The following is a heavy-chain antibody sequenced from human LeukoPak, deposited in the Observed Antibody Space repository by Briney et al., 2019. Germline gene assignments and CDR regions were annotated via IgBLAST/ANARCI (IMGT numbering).Heavy chain of an antibody. Sequence: GGSLRLSCAGSGFTFSNSWMGWVRQAPGKGLEWVANVQHIGGETYYVDSVKGRFTISRDNTKNSLYLQMNSLRAEDTAVYYCASTAAGRDPFDYWGQGTLVTVSS. CDR3: ASTAAGRDPFDY. CDR1: GFTFSNSW. CDR2: VQHIGGET. J-gene: IGHJ4*02. V-gene: IGHV3-7*01. D-gene: IGHD6-13*01.